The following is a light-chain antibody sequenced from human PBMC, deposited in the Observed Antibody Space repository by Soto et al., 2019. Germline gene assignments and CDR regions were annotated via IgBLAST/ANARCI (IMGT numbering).Light chain of an antibody. CDR1: SSNIGNSF. V-gene: IGLV1-44*01. Sequence: QSVLTQPPSASGTPGQRVTISCSGHSSNIGNSFVNWYQRLPETAPRLMIYDVNKRPSGVPDRFSGSKSGSTASLTISGLQSEDEADYFCCSYAGTYTYVFGTGTKVTVL. J-gene: IGLJ1*01. CDR2: DVN. CDR3: CSYAGTYTYV.